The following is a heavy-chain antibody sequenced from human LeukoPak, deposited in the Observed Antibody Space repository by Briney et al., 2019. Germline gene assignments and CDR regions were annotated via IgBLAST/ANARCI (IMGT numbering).Heavy chain of an antibody. Sequence: GGSLRLSCAASGFSFSDHGMHWVRQAPGKGLEWVAVLYYDGSHSFYAGSVKGRFTISRDNSKNTLYLQMSSLTAEDTALYYCARDALSYYYNSGGHIDYWGQGTLVTVSS. V-gene: IGHV3-33*01. D-gene: IGHD3-22*01. J-gene: IGHJ4*02. CDR2: LYYDGSHS. CDR3: ARDALSYYYNSGGHIDY. CDR1: GFSFSDHG.